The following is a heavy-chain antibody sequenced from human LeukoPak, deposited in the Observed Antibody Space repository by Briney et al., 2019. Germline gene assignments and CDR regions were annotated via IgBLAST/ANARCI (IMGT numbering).Heavy chain of an antibody. CDR2: ISTSGSTL. Sequence: GGSLRLSCAASGFTFSSYEMNWVRQAPGKGLEWVSYISTSGSTLYYADSVKGRFTISRDNTKHSLYLQMNSLRAEDTAVYYRATRGGEMATMSGFDYWGQGTLVSVSS. CDR1: GFTFSSYE. V-gene: IGHV3-48*03. J-gene: IGHJ4*02. D-gene: IGHD5-24*01. CDR3: ATRGGEMATMSGFDY.